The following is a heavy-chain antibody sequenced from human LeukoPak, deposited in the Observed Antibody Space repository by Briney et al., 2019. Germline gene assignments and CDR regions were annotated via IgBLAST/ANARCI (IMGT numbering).Heavy chain of an antibody. V-gene: IGHV3-21*01. J-gene: IGHJ4*02. CDR3: AAGYCTNGVCSNFDY. CDR2: ISSSSSYI. D-gene: IGHD2-8*01. Sequence: GGSLRLSCAASGFTFSSYSMNWVRQAPGKGLEWVSSISSSSSYIYYADSVKGRFTISRDNAKNSLYLQMNSLRAEDTAVYYCAAGYCTNGVCSNFDYWGQGTLVTVSS. CDR1: GFTFSSYS.